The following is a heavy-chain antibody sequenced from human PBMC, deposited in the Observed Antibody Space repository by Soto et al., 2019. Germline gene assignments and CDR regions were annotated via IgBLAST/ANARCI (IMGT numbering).Heavy chain of an antibody. CDR2: ISSSSSTI. CDR3: ARETQWLNWFDP. CDR1: GFTFSSYS. Sequence: PGGSLRLSCAASGFTFSSYSMNWVRQAPGKGLERVSYISSSSSTIYYADYVKGRFTISRDNAKNSLYLKMNSLRAEDTAVYYCARETQWLNWFDPWGQGTLVTVSA. D-gene: IGHD6-19*01. V-gene: IGHV3-48*01. J-gene: IGHJ5*02.